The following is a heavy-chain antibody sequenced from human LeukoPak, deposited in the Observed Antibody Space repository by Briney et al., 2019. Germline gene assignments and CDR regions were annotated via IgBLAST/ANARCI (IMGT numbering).Heavy chain of an antibody. Sequence: PGGSLRLSCAASGFTFSSYSMNWVRQAPGKGLEWVSYISSSSTIYYADAVKGRFTISRDNAKNSLYLQMNSLRDEDTAVYYCARDHYKREGYCSSTSCYSYYYGMDVWGQGTTVTVSS. J-gene: IGHJ6*02. D-gene: IGHD2-2*02. CDR3: ARDHYKREGYCSSTSCYSYYYGMDV. CDR2: ISSSSTI. CDR1: GFTFSSYS. V-gene: IGHV3-48*02.